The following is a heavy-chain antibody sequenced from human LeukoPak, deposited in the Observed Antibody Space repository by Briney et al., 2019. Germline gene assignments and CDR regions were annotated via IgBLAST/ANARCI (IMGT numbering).Heavy chain of an antibody. D-gene: IGHD6-13*01. V-gene: IGHV1-8*01. J-gene: IGHJ4*02. CDR3: ARGLRREQQLLRAFDY. Sequence: ASVKVSCKASGYTFTNYDINWVRQASGQGRDWMGWMNPNSGNTGSAQKFQRRVTMTSNTSISTAYMELSSLRSEDTAVYYCARGLRREQQLLRAFDYWGQGTPVTASS. CDR1: GYTFTNYD. CDR2: MNPNSGNT.